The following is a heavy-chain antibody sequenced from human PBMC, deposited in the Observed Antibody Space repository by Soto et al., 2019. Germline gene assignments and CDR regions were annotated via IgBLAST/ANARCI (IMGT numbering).Heavy chain of an antibody. D-gene: IGHD3-22*01. CDR1: GFTFSSYA. Sequence: GGSLRLSCAASGFTFSSYAMSWVRQAPGKGLEWVSAISGSGGSTYYADSVRGRFTISRDNSKNTLYLQMNSLRAEDTAVYYCAKDQNSSGPENWFDPWGQGTLVTVSS. CDR3: AKDQNSSGPENWFDP. J-gene: IGHJ5*02. CDR2: ISGSGGST. V-gene: IGHV3-23*01.